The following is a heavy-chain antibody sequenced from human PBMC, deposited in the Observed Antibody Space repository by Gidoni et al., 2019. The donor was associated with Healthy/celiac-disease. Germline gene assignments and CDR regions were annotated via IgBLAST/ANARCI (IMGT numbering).Heavy chain of an antibody. CDR3: VKRISSGGFPGAAEFDY. CDR1: GVTVRSYA. D-gene: IGHD3-3*01. J-gene: IGHJ4*02. CDR2: ISSNGGST. V-gene: IGHV3-64D*06. Sequence: GGGLVQPEVSLRLSCSLPGVTVRSYAMHWVRQAPGKALEYVSAISSNGGSTYYADSVKGRFTISRDNSKKTLYLQMSSLRAEDTAVYYCVKRISSGGFPGAAEFDYWGQGTLVTVSS.